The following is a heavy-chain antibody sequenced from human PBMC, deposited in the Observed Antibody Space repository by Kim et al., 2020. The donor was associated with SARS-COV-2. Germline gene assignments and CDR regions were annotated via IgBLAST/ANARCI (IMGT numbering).Heavy chain of an antibody. V-gene: IGHV4-34*01. CDR3: ARVFPGLLWFGESHSYFDS. J-gene: IGHJ4*02. CDR1: GGSFSGYY. Sequence: SETLSLTCAVYGGSFSGYYWSWIRQPPGKGLEWIGEINHSGSTNYNPSLKSRVTISVDTSKNQFSLKLSSVTAADTAVYYCARVFPGLLWFGESHSYFDSRGPGTLVPVPP. CDR2: INHSGST. D-gene: IGHD3-10*01.